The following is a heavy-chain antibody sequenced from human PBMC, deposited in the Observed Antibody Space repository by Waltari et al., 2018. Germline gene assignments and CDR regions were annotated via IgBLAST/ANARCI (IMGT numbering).Heavy chain of an antibody. CDR1: GGTFSSYA. J-gene: IGHJ4*02. D-gene: IGHD3-22*01. CDR2: IIPIFGTA. CDR3: AKDKAPKKYYYDSSGSRDRDYFDY. V-gene: IGHV1-69*05. Sequence: QVQLVQSGAEVKKPGSSVKVSCKASGGTFSSYAISWVRQAPGQGLEWMGGIIPIFGTANDAQKCQGRVTISTDESTSTAYMELSSLRSEDTAVYYCAKDKAPKKYYYDSSGSRDRDYFDYWGQGTLVTVSS.